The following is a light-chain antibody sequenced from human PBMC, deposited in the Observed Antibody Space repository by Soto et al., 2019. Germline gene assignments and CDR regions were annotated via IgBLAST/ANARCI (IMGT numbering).Light chain of an antibody. V-gene: IGKV1-39*01. Sequence: DIQMTQSPTSLSASVGDRVNITCRASQSISSYLNWYQQKTGKAPKLLSYAASSLQSGVPSRFSGSGSGTDFPLTIRSLQPEDFATYYCQQSYSTQWTFGQGTKVAIK. J-gene: IGKJ1*01. CDR1: QSISSY. CDR3: QQSYSTQWT. CDR2: AAS.